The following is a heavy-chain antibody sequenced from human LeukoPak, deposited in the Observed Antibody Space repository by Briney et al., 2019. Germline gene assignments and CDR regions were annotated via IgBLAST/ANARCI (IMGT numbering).Heavy chain of an antibody. CDR2: ISYDGSNK. CDR3: ARDKRDRSGWYGYYYFYGMDV. D-gene: IGHD6-19*01. CDR1: GFTFSSYA. Sequence: GRSLRLSCAASGFTFSSYAMHWVRQAPGKGLEWVAVISYDGSNKYYADSVKGRFTISRDNSKNTLYLQMNSLRAEDTAFYYCARDKRDRSGWYGYYYFYGMDVWGQGTTVTVSS. J-gene: IGHJ6*02. V-gene: IGHV3-30-3*01.